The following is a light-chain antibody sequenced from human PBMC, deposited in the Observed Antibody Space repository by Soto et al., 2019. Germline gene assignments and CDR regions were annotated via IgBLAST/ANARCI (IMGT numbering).Light chain of an antibody. V-gene: IGLV2-14*01. CDR3: GSYTSSSTVV. Sequence: QSALTQSASVSGSPGQSITISCTGTSSDVGGYKYVSWYQQHPGKAPKLMIYDVSNRPSGVSNRFSGSQSGNTASLTISGLQAEDEADYYCGSYTSSSTVVFGGGTKVTVL. CDR1: SSDVGGYKY. J-gene: IGLJ2*01. CDR2: DVS.